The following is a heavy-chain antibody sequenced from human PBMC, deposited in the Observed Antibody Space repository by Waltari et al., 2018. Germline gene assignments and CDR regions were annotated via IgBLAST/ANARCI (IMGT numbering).Heavy chain of an antibody. Sequence: DVQLVESGGGLVKPGGSLRLSCSASGISFTDAWMNWVSQAPGRGREGIGRMKGKADGGTIDYAAPVKGRFTSSRDDSKNMTYLQMNSLKPDDTGVYFCLYDPSVWGQGTLVTVSS. CDR1: GISFTDAW. D-gene: IGHD5-12*01. V-gene: IGHV3-15*07. CDR2: MKGKADGGTI. CDR3: LYDPSV. J-gene: IGHJ4*02.